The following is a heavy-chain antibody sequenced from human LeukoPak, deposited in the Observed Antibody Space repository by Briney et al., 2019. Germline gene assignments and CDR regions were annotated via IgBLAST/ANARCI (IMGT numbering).Heavy chain of an antibody. D-gene: IGHD3-22*01. CDR3: ARGGEDSGYYALLFDY. V-gene: IGHV1-2*02. CDR1: GYTFTGYY. CDR2: INPNSGGT. J-gene: IGHJ4*02. Sequence: ASVKVSCKASGYTFTGYYMHWVRQAPGQGLEWMGWINPNSGGTNYAQKFQGRVTMTRDTSISTAYMELSRLRSDDTAVYYCARGGEDSGYYALLFDYWGQGTLVTVSS.